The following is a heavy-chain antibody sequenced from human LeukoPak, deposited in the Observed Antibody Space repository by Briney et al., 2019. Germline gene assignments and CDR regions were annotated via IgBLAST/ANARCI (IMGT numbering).Heavy chain of an antibody. Sequence: GGSLRLSCAASGFTFSSYWMNWAGQAPGKGLEWVASINHNGNVNYYVDSVQGRFTISRDNSKSTLCLQMNSLRAEDTAVYYCAKQLGYCSDGSCYFPYWGQGTLVTVSS. CDR3: AKQLGYCSDGSCYFPY. V-gene: IGHV3-7*03. D-gene: IGHD2-15*01. CDR2: INHNGNVN. J-gene: IGHJ4*02. CDR1: GFTFSSYW.